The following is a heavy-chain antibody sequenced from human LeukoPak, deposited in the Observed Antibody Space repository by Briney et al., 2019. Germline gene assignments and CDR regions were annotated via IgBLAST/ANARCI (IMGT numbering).Heavy chain of an antibody. CDR2: ICGSGGST. V-gene: IGHV3-23*01. Sequence: GGSLRLSCAVSGFTFSSYAVSWVRQAPGKGLEWVSSICGSGGSTYSADSVKGRFTISRDNSKNTLYLQMNSLRAEDTALYYFAKDRYCPNDICQGAFDYWGQGTLVTVSS. J-gene: IGHJ4*02. CDR1: GFTFSSYA. D-gene: IGHD2-8*01. CDR3: AKDRYCPNDICQGAFDY.